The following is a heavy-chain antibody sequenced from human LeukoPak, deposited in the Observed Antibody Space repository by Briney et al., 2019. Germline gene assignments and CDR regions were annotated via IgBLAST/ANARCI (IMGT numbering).Heavy chain of an antibody. CDR3: AKDTGKYSSGWTDY. J-gene: IGHJ4*02. D-gene: IGHD6-19*01. CDR2: IRYDGSNK. Sequence: GGSLRLSCAASGFTFSSYGMLWVRQAPGKGLEWVAFIRYDGSNKYYADSVKGRFTISRDNSKNTLYLQMNSLRAEDTAVYYCAKDTGKYSSGWTDYWGQGTLVTVSS. V-gene: IGHV3-30*02. CDR1: GFTFSSYG.